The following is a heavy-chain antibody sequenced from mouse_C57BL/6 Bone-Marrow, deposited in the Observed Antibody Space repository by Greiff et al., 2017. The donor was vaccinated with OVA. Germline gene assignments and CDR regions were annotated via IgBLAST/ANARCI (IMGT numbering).Heavy chain of an antibody. CDR1: GYTFTDYY. V-gene: IGHV1-19*01. CDR3: ASPLYYGSSYWYFDV. J-gene: IGHJ1*03. CDR2: INPYNGGT. D-gene: IGHD1-1*01. Sequence: EVQLHQSGPVLVKPGASVKMSCKASGYTFTDYYMNWVKQSHGKSLEWIGVINPYNGGTSYNQKFKGKATLTVDKSSSTAYMELNSLTSEDSAVYYCASPLYYGSSYWYFDVWGTGTTVTVSS.